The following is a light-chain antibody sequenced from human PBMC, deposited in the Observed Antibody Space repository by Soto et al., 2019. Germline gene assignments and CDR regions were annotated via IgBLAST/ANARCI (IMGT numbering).Light chain of an antibody. CDR3: QVWDSSGDVV. V-gene: IGLV3-21*02. J-gene: IGLJ3*02. CDR1: NIGIKS. CDR2: DNS. Sequence: SYELTQAPSVSVAPGQTARITCGGANIGIKSVQWYQQQPGQAPVMVVYDNSDRPSGIPERISGSNSGSSATLTISRVEDGDEADYYCQVWDSSGDVVFGGGTKLTVL.